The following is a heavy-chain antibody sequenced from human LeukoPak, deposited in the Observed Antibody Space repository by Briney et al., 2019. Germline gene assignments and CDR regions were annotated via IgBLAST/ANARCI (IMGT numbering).Heavy chain of an antibody. CDR2: IRSKADGGTT. CDR3: ARGQIYLSLYSRMDV. J-gene: IGHJ6*02. V-gene: IGHV3-49*04. CDR1: GFTFGDHA. D-gene: IGHD2-2*02. Sequence: PGRSLRLSCSGSGFTFGDHAMSWVRQAPGKGLEWVGFIRSKADGGTTEYAASVRGRFRISRDDPKNIAYLQMSSLETEDTAVYFCARGQIYLSLYSRMDVWGQGTTVTVSS.